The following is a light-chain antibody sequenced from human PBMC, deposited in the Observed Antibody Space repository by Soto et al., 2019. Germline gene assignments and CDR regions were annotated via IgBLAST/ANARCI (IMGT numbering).Light chain of an antibody. CDR2: GAS. Sequence: EIVLTQSPGTLSLSPGERATLSCRASQSVRSTYLAWYQQRPGQAPRLLIYGASSRAAGIPDRFSGSGSGTAFTFTISSLEPADFAVYYCHQYGSSPLTFGGGTKVDIK. V-gene: IGKV3-20*01. CDR1: QSVRSTY. CDR3: HQYGSSPLT. J-gene: IGKJ4*01.